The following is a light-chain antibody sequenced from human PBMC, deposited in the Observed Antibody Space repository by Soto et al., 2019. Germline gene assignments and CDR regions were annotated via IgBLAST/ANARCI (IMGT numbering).Light chain of an antibody. V-gene: IGLV4-60*02. CDR3: ETWDSNTYV. Sequence: QSVLTQSSSASASLGSSVKLTCTLSSGHSSYIIAWHQQQPGKAPRYLMKLEGSGSYNKGSGVPDRFSGSSSGADRYLTISNLQFEDEAEYYCETWDSNTYVFGTGTKLTVL. CDR2: LEGSGSY. CDR1: SGHSSYI. J-gene: IGLJ1*01.